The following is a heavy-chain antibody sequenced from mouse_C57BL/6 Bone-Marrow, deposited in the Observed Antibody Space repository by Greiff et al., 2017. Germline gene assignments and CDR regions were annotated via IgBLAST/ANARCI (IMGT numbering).Heavy chain of an antibody. J-gene: IGHJ4*01. CDR3: TRLLRYYAMDY. CDR1: GYTFTDYE. CDR2: IDPETGGT. V-gene: IGHV1-15*01. D-gene: IGHD1-1*01. Sequence: QVQLKQSGAELVRPGASVTLSCKASGYTFTDYEMHWVKQTPVHGLEWIGAIDPETGGTAYNQKFKGKAILTADKSSSTAYMELRSLTSEDSAVYYCTRLLRYYAMDYWGQGTSVTVSS.